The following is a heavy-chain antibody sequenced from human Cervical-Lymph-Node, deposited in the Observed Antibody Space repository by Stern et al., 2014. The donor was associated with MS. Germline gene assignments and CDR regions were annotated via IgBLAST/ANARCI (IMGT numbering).Heavy chain of an antibody. Sequence: VQLLESGAEVKKPGASVKVSCKASGYSFTGYFLHWVRQAPGQGLEWMGRINPNSGDTNYAQKFHGRVTMTRDSSSSTAYMELSSLRSDDTAVYYCARDGRSSYGSGSYYSSGYWGQGTLVTVSS. D-gene: IGHD3-10*01. V-gene: IGHV1-2*06. CDR2: INPNSGDT. CDR1: GYSFTGYF. J-gene: IGHJ4*02. CDR3: ARDGRSSYGSGSYYSSGY.